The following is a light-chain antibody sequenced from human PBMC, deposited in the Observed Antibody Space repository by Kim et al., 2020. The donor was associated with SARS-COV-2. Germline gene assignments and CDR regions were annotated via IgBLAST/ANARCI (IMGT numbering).Light chain of an antibody. V-gene: IGKV1-5*03. CDR1: QSISSW. Sequence: ASVGERVTITCRASQSISSWLAWYQQKPGKAPKRLIYKAFTLESGVPSRFSGSGSGPEFALTISSLQPDDFATYYCQQYHTDPWTFGQGTKVDIK. CDR2: KAF. J-gene: IGKJ1*01. CDR3: QQYHTDPWT.